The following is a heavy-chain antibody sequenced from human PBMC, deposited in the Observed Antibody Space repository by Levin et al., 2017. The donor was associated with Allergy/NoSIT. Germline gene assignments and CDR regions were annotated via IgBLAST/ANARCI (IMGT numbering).Heavy chain of an antibody. CDR2: IRSKSYGETS. CDR1: GFTFTNAW. Sequence: GGSLRLSCAASGFTFTNAWMSWVRQAPGKGLEWVGRIRSKSYGETSSYAAPVKGRFSISRDDSKNTLYLQMNSLKIEDTAVYYCSRYSGLDFWGQGTLVTVSS. V-gene: IGHV3-15*01. D-gene: IGHD5-12*01. CDR3: SRYSGLDF. J-gene: IGHJ4*02.